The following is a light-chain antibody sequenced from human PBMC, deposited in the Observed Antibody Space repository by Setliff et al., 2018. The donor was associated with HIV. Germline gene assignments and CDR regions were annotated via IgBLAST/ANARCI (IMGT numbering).Light chain of an antibody. CDR3: LLSYYVTRV. J-gene: IGLJ3*02. V-gene: IGLV7-46*01. CDR1: TGAVTSGHY. CDR2: DTR. Sequence: AVVTQEPSLTVSPGGTVTLTCGSSTGAVTSGHYPYWFQQKPGQAPRTLIYDTRNKHYWTPARFSGSLLGGKGALTLSGAQPADGAEYYCLLSYYVTRVFGGGTKVTVL.